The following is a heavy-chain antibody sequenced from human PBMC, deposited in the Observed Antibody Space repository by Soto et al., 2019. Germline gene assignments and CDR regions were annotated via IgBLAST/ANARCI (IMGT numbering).Heavy chain of an antibody. CDR1: GGYFNDNY. D-gene: IGHD3-10*01. J-gene: IGHJ5*02. CDR2: ISRSGTT. Sequence: QVQLQQWGAGLLKPSETLSLSCAVYGGYFNDNYYTWFRQPPGKGLEWIGAISRSGTTKYIPSLKRRASISVDPSKTQVSLKVTSVPAADTAVYYCATSLWFGTQVELWGQGALVTVSS. V-gene: IGHV4-34*01. CDR3: ATSLWFGTQVEL.